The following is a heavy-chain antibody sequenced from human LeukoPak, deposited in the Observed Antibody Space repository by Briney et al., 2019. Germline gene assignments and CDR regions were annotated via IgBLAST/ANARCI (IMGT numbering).Heavy chain of an antibody. D-gene: IGHD6-13*01. J-gene: IGHJ6*02. CDR1: GGSISSGGYY. CDR3: ARVLAADSKYGMDV. Sequence: SETLSLTCTVSGGSISSGGYYWSWIRQPPGKGLEWIGEINHSGSTNYNPSLKSRVTISVDTSKNQFSLKLSSVTAADTAVYYCARVLAADSKYGMDVWGQGTTVTVSS. CDR2: INHSGST. V-gene: IGHV4-39*07.